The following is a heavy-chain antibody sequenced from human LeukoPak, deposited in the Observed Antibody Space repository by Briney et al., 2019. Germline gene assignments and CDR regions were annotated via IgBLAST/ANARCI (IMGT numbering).Heavy chain of an antibody. CDR3: ARDSSGYYPDY. CDR1: GFTFSSYA. CDR2: ISYDGSNK. D-gene: IGHD3-22*01. V-gene: IGHV3-30-3*01. Sequence: GRSLRLSCAASGFTFSSYAMHWVRQAPGKGLEWVAVISYDGSNKYYADSVKGRFTISRDNSKNTLYLQMNSLRSDDTAVYYCARDSSGYYPDYWGQGTLVTVSS. J-gene: IGHJ4*02.